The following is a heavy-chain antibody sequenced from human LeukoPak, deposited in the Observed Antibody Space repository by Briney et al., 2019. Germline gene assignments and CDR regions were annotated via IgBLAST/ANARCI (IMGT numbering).Heavy chain of an antibody. V-gene: IGHV4-34*01. J-gene: IGHJ4*02. Sequence: PSETQSLTCAVYGGSFSGYYWSWIRQPPGKGLEWIGEINHSGSTNYNPSLKSRVTISVDTSKNQFSLKLSSVTAADTAVYYCARVPVVKYYFDYWGQGTLVTVSS. CDR1: GGSFSGYY. CDR3: ARVPVVKYYFDY. D-gene: IGHD3-22*01. CDR2: INHSGST.